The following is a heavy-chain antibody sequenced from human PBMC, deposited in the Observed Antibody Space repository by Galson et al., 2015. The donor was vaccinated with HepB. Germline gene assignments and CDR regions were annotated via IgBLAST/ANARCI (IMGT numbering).Heavy chain of an antibody. Sequence: SVKVSCKASGGTFSSYAISWVRQAPGQGLEWMGRIIPILGIANYAQKFQGRVTITADKSTSTAYMELSSLRSEDTAVYYCARGEARLWFGELLGGYFDYWGQGTLVTVSS. V-gene: IGHV1-69*04. CDR1: GGTFSSYA. J-gene: IGHJ4*02. CDR2: IIPILGIA. CDR3: ARGEARLWFGELLGGYFDY. D-gene: IGHD3-10*01.